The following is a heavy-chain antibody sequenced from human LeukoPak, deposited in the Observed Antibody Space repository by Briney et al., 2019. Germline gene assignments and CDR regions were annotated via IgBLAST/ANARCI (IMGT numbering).Heavy chain of an antibody. CDR2: ILGGGDRT. CDR3: AKGGGRPLVDAFDI. CDR1: GFTFSSYA. V-gene: IGHV3-23*01. J-gene: IGHJ3*02. D-gene: IGHD2-8*02. Sequence: GGSLRLSCAASGFTFSSYAMSWVRQVPGKGLEWVSTILGGGDRTYYTDSVKGRFTISRDNSKNTLYLQMNSLRAEDTAVYYCAKGGGRPLVDAFDICGQGTVVTVSS.